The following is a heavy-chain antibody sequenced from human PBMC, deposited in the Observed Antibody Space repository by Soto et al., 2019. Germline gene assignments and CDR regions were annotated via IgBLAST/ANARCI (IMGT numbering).Heavy chain of an antibody. CDR2: IYPGDSDT. D-gene: IGHD3-22*01. J-gene: IGHJ5*02. Sequence: GESLKISCKGSGYSFTSYWIGWVRQMPGKGLEWMGIIYPGDSDTRYSPSFQGQVTISAHKSISTAYLQRSSLKASDTAMYYWARLSPFNCYDSSGYSPWGQGTLVNVSS. CDR1: GYSFTSYW. V-gene: IGHV5-51*01. CDR3: ARLSPFNCYDSSGYSP.